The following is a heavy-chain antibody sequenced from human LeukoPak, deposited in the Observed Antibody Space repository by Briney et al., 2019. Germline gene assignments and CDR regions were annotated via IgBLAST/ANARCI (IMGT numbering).Heavy chain of an antibody. CDR2: IYYNGST. Sequence: SQTLSLTCTVSGGSISSGGYYWSWIRQHPGKGLELIGYIYYNGSTYYNPPLKSRVTISVDTSKNQFSLKLSSVTAADTAVYYCARDDATLDAFDIWGQGTMVTVSS. V-gene: IGHV4-31*03. CDR3: ARDDATLDAFDI. J-gene: IGHJ3*02. CDR1: GGSISSGGYY.